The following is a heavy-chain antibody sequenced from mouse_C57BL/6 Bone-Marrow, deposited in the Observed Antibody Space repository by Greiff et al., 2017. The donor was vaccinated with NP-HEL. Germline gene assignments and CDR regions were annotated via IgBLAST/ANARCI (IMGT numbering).Heavy chain of an antibody. Sequence: DVKLVESGGGLVQPGGSLKLSCAASGFTFSDYYMYWVRQTPEKRLEWVAYISNGGGSTYYPDTVKGRFTISRDNAKNTLYLQMSRLKSEDTAMYYCARGAYYYGSSGMAYWGQGTLVTVSA. V-gene: IGHV5-12*01. D-gene: IGHD1-1*01. J-gene: IGHJ3*01. CDR1: GFTFSDYY. CDR2: ISNGGGST. CDR3: ARGAYYYGSSGMAY.